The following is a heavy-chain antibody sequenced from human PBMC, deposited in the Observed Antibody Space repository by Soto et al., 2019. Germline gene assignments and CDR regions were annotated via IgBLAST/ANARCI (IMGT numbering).Heavy chain of an antibody. J-gene: IGHJ2*01. CDR3: ARVGIRRVSSWYFGL. Sequence: PSETLSLTCTASGGSISSGGYYWSWIRQHPGKGLEWIGYIYYSGSTYYNPSLKSRVTISVDTSKNQFSLKLSSVAAADTAVYYCARVGIRRVSSWYFGLWGRGTLVTVSS. CDR1: GGSISSGGYY. CDR2: IYYSGST. D-gene: IGHD6-6*01. V-gene: IGHV4-31*03.